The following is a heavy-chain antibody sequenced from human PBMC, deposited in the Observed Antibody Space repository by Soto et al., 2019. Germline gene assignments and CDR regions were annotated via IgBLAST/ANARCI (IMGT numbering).Heavy chain of an antibody. V-gene: IGHV4-31*03. CDR3: ATAPYSSSWYYGMDV. CDR1: GGSISSDDYY. J-gene: IGHJ6*02. CDR2: VYYSGST. D-gene: IGHD6-13*01. Sequence: QVQLQESGPGLVKPSQTLSLTCTVSGGSISSDDYYWSWIHQHPGRGPEWIGYVYYSGSTYYNPSLMSRVSISVDTSKNQLSLRLSSVTAADTAVYYCATAPYSSSWYYGMDVWGQGTTVTVSS.